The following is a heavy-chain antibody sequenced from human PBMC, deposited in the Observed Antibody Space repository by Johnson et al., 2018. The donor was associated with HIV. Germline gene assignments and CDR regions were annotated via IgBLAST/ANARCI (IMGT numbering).Heavy chain of an antibody. J-gene: IGHJ3*02. Sequence: QVQLVESGGGVVQPGTSLRLSCAASGFTFSNYAMGWVRQAPGKGLEWVAVVSYDGSEKYYVDSVKGRFTISRDNAKNSLYLQMNSLRAEDTAVYYCARDIAPLAGRDAFDIWGQGTMVTVSS. CDR3: ARDIAPLAGRDAFDI. V-gene: IGHV3-30*03. CDR1: GFTFSNYA. D-gene: IGHD6-13*01. CDR2: VSYDGSEK.